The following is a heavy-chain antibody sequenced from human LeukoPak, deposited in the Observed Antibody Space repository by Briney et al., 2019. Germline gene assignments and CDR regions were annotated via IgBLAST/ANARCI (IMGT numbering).Heavy chain of an antibody. V-gene: IGHV3-33*01. CDR3: ARDSCGSSGYYYVSDY. D-gene: IGHD3-22*01. J-gene: IGHJ4*02. CDR2: IWYDGRNK. CDR1: GFTFSSYG. Sequence: GGSLRLSCAASGFTFSSYGMHWVRQAPGKGLEWVAVIWYDGRNKFYADSLKGRFTISRDNSKNTLYLRMNSLRDEDTAVYYCARDSCGSSGYYYVSDYWGQGTLVTVSS.